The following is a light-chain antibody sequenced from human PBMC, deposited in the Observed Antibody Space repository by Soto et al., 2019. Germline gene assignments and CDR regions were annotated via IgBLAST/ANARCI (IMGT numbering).Light chain of an antibody. V-gene: IGLV2-8*01. Sequence: QSVLTQPPSASGSPGQSVTISCTGTSSDIGGYKFVSWYQQHPGKAPKLMIYEVSKRPSGVPDRFSGSKSGSTASLTVSGLQADDEADYYCSSYAGSNNVLFGGGTKVTVL. CDR2: EVS. CDR3: SSYAGSNNVL. J-gene: IGLJ2*01. CDR1: SSDIGGYKF.